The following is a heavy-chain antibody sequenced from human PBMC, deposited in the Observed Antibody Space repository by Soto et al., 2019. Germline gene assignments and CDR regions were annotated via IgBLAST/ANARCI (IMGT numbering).Heavy chain of an antibody. CDR2: IYYSGST. Sequence: QVQLQESGPGLVKPSQTLSLTCTVSGGSISSGGYYWSWIRQHPGKGLEWIGYIYYSGSTYYNPSLKSRVTISVDTSKNQSSLKLSALTAADTAVYYSARAMGVVVAATGYYYYGMDVWGQGTTVTVSS. J-gene: IGHJ6*02. D-gene: IGHD2-15*01. V-gene: IGHV4-31*03. CDR1: GGSISSGGYY. CDR3: ARAMGVVVAATGYYYYGMDV.